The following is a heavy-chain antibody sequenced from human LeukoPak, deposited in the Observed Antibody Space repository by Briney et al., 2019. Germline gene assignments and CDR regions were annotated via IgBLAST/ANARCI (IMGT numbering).Heavy chain of an antibody. Sequence: GGSLRLSCAASGFTFSSYEMNWVRQAPGKGLEWVSYISSSGSTIYYAGSVKCRFTISRDNAKNSLYLKMNSLRAEDTAVYYCAELGITMIGGVWGKGTPVTISS. D-gene: IGHD3-10*02. J-gene: IGHJ6*04. CDR3: AELGITMIGGV. CDR2: ISSSGSTI. CDR1: GFTFSSYE. V-gene: IGHV3-48*03.